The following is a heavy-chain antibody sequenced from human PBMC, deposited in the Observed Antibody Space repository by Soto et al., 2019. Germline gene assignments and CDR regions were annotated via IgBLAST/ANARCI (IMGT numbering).Heavy chain of an antibody. CDR3: AMSGSSGIYYFDH. D-gene: IGHD3-10*01. CDR2: ISHDGSNT. CDR1: GFTFSSFA. Sequence: PGXSLRLSCAASGFTFSSFAMHWVVQAPGKGLDWVAVISHDGSNTYYADSVKGRFTISRDNSENTLYLQMNSLKTDDTAVYYCAMSGSSGIYYFDHWSQGTLVTVSS. V-gene: IGHV3-30-3*01. J-gene: IGHJ4*02.